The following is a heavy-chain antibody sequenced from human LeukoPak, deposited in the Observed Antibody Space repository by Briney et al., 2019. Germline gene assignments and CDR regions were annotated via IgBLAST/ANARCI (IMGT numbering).Heavy chain of an antibody. CDR3: ARGYYYDSSGPELDY. CDR2: IYHSGST. V-gene: IGHV4-38-2*02. D-gene: IGHD3-22*01. CDR1: GYSISSGYY. Sequence: SETLSLTCTVSGYSISSGYYWGWIRQPPGKGLEWIGSIYHSGSTYYNPSLKSRVTISLDTSKNQFSLKLSSVTAADTAVYYCARGYYYDSSGPELDYWGQGTLVTVSS. J-gene: IGHJ4*02.